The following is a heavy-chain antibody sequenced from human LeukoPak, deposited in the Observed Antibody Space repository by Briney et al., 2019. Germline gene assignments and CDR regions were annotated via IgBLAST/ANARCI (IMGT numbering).Heavy chain of an antibody. D-gene: IGHD6-13*01. CDR3: ARLSSSWSAGAFDI. J-gene: IGHJ3*02. CDR1: GFTFSSYA. Sequence: PGGSLRLSCAASGFTFSSYAMSWVRQAPGKGLEWVSGISGSGGSTYYAASVKGRFTISRDNSKNTLYLQMNSLRAEDTAVYYCARLSSSWSAGAFDIWGQGTMVTVSS. CDR2: ISGSGGST. V-gene: IGHV3-23*01.